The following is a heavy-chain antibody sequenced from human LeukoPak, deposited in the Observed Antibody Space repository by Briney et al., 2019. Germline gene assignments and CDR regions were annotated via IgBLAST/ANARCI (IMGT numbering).Heavy chain of an antibody. D-gene: IGHD4-17*01. Sequence: SETLSLTCAVYGGSFSGYYWSWIRQPPGKGLEWIGEINHSGSTNYNPSLKSRVTISVDTSKNQFSLKLSSVTAADTAVYYCAKGRPKKHDYGDFRPFDYWGQGTLVTVSS. J-gene: IGHJ4*02. V-gene: IGHV4-34*01. CDR3: AKGRPKKHDYGDFRPFDY. CDR2: INHSGST. CDR1: GGSFSGYY.